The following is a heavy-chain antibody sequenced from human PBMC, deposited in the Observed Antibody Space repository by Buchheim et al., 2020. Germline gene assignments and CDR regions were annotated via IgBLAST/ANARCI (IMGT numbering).Heavy chain of an antibody. CDR1: GYTFTSYY. V-gene: IGHV1-46*01. Sequence: QVQLVQSGAEVKEPGASVKVSCKASGYTFTSYYMHWVRQAPGQGLEWMGVINPSAGSTTYAQKFQCRLTMTRDTSTTTVYMEVGSLRVEDTAVYFCARAASSGRRFDYWGQGT. J-gene: IGHJ4*02. CDR3: ARAASSGRRFDY. CDR2: INPSAGST. D-gene: IGHD1-26*01.